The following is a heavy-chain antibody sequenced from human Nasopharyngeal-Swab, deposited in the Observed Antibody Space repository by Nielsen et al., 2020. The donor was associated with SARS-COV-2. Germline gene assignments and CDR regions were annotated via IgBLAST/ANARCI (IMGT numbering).Heavy chain of an antibody. J-gene: IGHJ5*02. Sequence: ASVKVSCKASGFTFTSSAVHWVRQAPGQGLEWMGWINPNSGGTNYAQKFQGWVTMTRDTSISTAYMELSRLRSDDTAVYYCARGVNWGSLDWFDPWGQGTLVTVSS. D-gene: IGHD7-27*01. CDR1: GFTFTSSA. V-gene: IGHV1-2*04. CDR2: INPNSGGT. CDR3: ARGVNWGSLDWFDP.